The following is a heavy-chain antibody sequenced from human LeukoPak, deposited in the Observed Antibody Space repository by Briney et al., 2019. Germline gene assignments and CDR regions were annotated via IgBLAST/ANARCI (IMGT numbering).Heavy chain of an antibody. J-gene: IGHJ4*02. CDR1: GYTLSTYA. D-gene: IGHD1-7*01. Sequence: GASVKVSCKASGYTLSTYAMHWVRQAPGQRLEWMGWINAGNGNTKYSQKFQGRVTITRDTSASTAYMELSSLRSEDTAVYYCARDGTTEGYYFFGYWGQGTLVTVFS. CDR3: ARDGTTEGYYFFGY. CDR2: INAGNGNT. V-gene: IGHV1-3*01.